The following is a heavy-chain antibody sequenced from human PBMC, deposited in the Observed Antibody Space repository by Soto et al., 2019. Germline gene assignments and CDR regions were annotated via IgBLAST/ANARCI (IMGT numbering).Heavy chain of an antibody. V-gene: IGHV4-34*01. CDR2: ISQSGNT. CDR1: IGSFSGYY. D-gene: IGHD6-6*01. J-gene: IGHJ4*02. Sequence: SETLSLTCSIYIGSFSGYYWSWIRQPPGKGLEWIGEISQSGNTNYSPSLKSRVSISIDTSKKQFSLNLASVSAADTAVYYCARAPKVSGSSQTRPDFWGQGTLVTVSS. CDR3: ARAPKVSGSSQTRPDF.